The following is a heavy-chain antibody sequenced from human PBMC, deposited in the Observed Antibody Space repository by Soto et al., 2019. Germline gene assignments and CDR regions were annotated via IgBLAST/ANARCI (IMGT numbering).Heavy chain of an antibody. CDR3: ARRESVVVVPAAMRDAFDI. CDR1: GGTFSSYT. D-gene: IGHD2-2*01. Sequence: QVQLVQSGAEVKKPGSSVKVSCKASGGTFSSYTISWVRQAPGQGLEWMGRIIPILGIANYAQKFQGRVTITADKSTSTAYMELSSLRSEDTAVYYCARRESVVVVPAAMRDAFDIWDQGTMVTVSS. J-gene: IGHJ3*02. V-gene: IGHV1-69*02. CDR2: IIPILGIA.